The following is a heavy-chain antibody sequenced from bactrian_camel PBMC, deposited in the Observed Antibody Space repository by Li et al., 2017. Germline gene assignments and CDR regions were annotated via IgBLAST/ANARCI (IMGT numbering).Heavy chain of an antibody. J-gene: IGHJ6*01. V-gene: IGHV3S31*01. CDR3: AATFSGFGCFGEDFREDRFGI. D-gene: IGHD1*01. CDR2: INSNGDSI. CDR1: GFTFSVYA. Sequence: VQLVESGGDLVQPGGSLRLSCAASGFTFSVYAMSWVRQAPGKGLEWVSSINSNGDSIYYADSVKGRFTISRDNAGNTLSLQMTSLQPEDTAMYYCAATFSGFGCFGEDFREDRFGIWGQGTQVTVS.